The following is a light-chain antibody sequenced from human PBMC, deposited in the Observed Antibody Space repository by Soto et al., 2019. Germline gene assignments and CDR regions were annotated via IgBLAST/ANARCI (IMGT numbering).Light chain of an antibody. V-gene: IGLV2-8*01. CDR2: GVT. Sequence: SALTPPPSASGSPGQSVTISCTGTSSDVGAYTYVSWYQQHPGKAPKLMIYGVTERPSGVPDRFSGSKSGNTASLTVSGLQTEDEAYYYCSSYAGSNNYVFGTGTKVTVL. J-gene: IGLJ1*01. CDR1: SSDVGAYTY. CDR3: SSYAGSNNYV.